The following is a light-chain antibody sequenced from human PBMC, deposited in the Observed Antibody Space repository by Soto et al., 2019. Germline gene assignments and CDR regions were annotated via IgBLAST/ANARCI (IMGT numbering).Light chain of an antibody. Sequence: IQMTQSPSSLSASVGDRVTITCRASQRIDNYLNWYHQKPGKAPKLLIYAASKLQSGVPSRFSGSGSGTDFTLTISKLQPEDFATYYCQQTYSTPFTFGPGTKVDIK. CDR1: QRIDNY. J-gene: IGKJ3*01. V-gene: IGKV1-39*01. CDR3: QQTYSTPFT. CDR2: AAS.